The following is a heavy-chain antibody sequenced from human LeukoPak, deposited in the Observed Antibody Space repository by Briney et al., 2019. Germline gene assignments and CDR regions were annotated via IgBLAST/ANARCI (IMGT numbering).Heavy chain of an antibody. CDR1: GYTFTSYG. CDR2: ISGYNGNT. CDR3: ARSGDEPLGPYYYYYYMDV. J-gene: IGHJ6*03. Sequence: ASVKVSCKASGYTFTSYGISWVRQAPGQGLEWMGWISGYNGNTNYARKVQGRVTMTADTSTSTAFMELSSLRSEDTAVYYCARSGDEPLGPYYYYYYMDVWGKGTTVTVSS. V-gene: IGHV1-18*01. D-gene: IGHD1-14*01.